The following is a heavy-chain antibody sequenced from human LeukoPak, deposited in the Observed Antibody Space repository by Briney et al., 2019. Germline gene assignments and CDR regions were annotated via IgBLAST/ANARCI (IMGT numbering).Heavy chain of an antibody. D-gene: IGHD3-10*01. CDR1: GGTFSSYT. CDR3: ARERFSRWFDP. J-gene: IGHJ5*02. CDR2: IIPILGIA. V-gene: IGHV1-69*04. Sequence: SVKVSCKASGGTFSSYTISWVRQAPGQGLEWMGRIIPILGIANYAQKFQGRVTITADKSTSTVYMELSSLRSEDTAVYYCARERFSRWFDPWGQGTLVTVSS.